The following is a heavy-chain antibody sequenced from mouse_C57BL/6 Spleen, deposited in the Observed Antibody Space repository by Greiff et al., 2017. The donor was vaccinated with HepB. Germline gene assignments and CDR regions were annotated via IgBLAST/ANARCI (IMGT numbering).Heavy chain of an antibody. CDR3: TEDSNDGGWFAY. D-gene: IGHD2-12*01. CDR2: IRLKSDNYAT. J-gene: IGHJ3*01. CDR1: GFTFSNYW. Sequence: EVKLMESGGGLVQPGGSMKLSCVASGFTFSNYWMNWVRQSPEKGLEWVAQIRLKSDNYATHYAESVKGRFTISRDDSKSSVYLQMNNLRAEDTGIYYCTEDSNDGGWFAYWGQGTLVTVSA. V-gene: IGHV6-3*01.